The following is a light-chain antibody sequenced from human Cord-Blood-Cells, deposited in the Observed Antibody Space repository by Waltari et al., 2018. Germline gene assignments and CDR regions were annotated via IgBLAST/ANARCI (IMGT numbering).Light chain of an antibody. Sequence: EMELTQSQGTLSLSPGARATLSCRSSQSVSSSYLAWYQQKPGQAPRLLIYGASIRATGIPDRFSGSGSGTDFTLTISRLEPEDVAVYYCQQCGSSPLTFGGGTKVEIK. V-gene: IGKV3-20*01. J-gene: IGKJ4*01. CDR2: GAS. CDR3: QQCGSSPLT. CDR1: QSVSSSY.